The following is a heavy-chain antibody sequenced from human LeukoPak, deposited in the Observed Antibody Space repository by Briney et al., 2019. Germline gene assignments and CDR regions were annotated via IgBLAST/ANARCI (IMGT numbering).Heavy chain of an antibody. CDR2: ISYDGSNK. V-gene: IGHV3-30*18. Sequence: GGSLRLSCAASGFTFSSYGMPWVRQAPGKGLEWVAVISYDGSNKYYADSVKGRFTISRDNSKNTLYLQMNSLRAEDTAVYYCAKASYSSGWIYYFDYWGQGTLVTVSS. CDR3: AKASYSSGWIYYFDY. D-gene: IGHD6-19*01. J-gene: IGHJ4*02. CDR1: GFTFSSYG.